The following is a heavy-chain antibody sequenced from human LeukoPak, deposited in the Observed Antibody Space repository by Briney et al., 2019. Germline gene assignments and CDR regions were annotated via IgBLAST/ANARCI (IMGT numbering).Heavy chain of an antibody. CDR3: ARAPVVSCRGAFCYPLDY. V-gene: IGHV3-23*01. D-gene: IGHD2-15*01. Sequence: PGGSLRLSCAASGFTFSSYGMSWVRQAPGKGLEWVSAISGSGGSTYYADSVKGRFTMSRDISRNTVYLQMNSLRVDDTAVYFCARAPVVSCRGAFCYPLDYWGHGILITVSS. CDR1: GFTFSSYG. CDR2: ISGSGGST. J-gene: IGHJ4*01.